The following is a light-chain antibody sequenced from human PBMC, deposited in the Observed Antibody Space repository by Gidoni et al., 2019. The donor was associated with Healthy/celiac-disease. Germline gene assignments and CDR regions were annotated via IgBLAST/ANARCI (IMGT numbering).Light chain of an antibody. J-gene: IGLJ2*01. CDR3: NSRDSSGNHQGV. V-gene: IGLV3-19*01. CDR2: GKN. Sequence: SSELTQYPAVSVALGQTVRITCQGDSLRSYYASWYQQKPGQAPVLVIYGKNNRPSGIPDRFSGSSSGNTASLTITGAQAEDEADYYCNSRDSSGNHQGVFGGGTKLTVL. CDR1: SLRSYY.